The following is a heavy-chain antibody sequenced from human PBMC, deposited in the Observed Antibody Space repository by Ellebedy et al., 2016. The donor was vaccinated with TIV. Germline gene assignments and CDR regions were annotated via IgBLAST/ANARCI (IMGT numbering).Heavy chain of an antibody. J-gene: IGHJ6*02. CDR1: GFTFSSYA. D-gene: IGHD6-6*01. CDR3: ARRIAARPDYYYAMDV. Sequence: GESLKISCAASGFTFSSYAMSWVRQAPGKGLEWVSTITGGGDNTYYADSVKGRFTISRDNSKNTLYLQMNSLRAEDTAVYYCARRIAARPDYYYAMDVWGQGTTVTVAS. V-gene: IGHV3-23*01. CDR2: ITGGGDNT.